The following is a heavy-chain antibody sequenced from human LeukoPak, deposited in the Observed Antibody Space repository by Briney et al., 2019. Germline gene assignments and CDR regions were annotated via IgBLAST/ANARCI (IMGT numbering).Heavy chain of an antibody. J-gene: IGHJ4*02. D-gene: IGHD3-10*01. V-gene: IGHV1-69*05. CDR3: TRDGGDYGASGSYPDY. CDR2: IIPIFGTA. Sequence: SVKVSCKASGGTFSSYAISWVRQAPGQGLEWMGGIIPIFGTANYAQKFQGRVTITTDEATNTAYMELNRLRSDDTAVYYCTRDGGDYGASGSYPDYWGQGTLVTVSS. CDR1: GGTFSSYA.